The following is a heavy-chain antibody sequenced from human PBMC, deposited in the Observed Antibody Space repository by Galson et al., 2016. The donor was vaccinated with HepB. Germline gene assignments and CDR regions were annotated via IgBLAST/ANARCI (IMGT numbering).Heavy chain of an antibody. D-gene: IGHD5-18*01. CDR2: VSYSGST. V-gene: IGHV4-59*01. CDR1: GGSINSDY. Sequence: SETLSLTCTVTGGSINSDYWSWIRRPPGRGLEWIGHVSYSGSTNYSPSLKSRVTISVDTSKNQFSLKLSSVTAADTAVYYCARDLTMVTTGWFDPWGQGTLVTVSS. J-gene: IGHJ5*02. CDR3: ARDLTMVTTGWFDP.